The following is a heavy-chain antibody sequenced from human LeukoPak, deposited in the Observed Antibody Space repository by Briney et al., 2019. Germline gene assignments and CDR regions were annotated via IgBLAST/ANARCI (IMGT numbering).Heavy chain of an antibody. J-gene: IGHJ6*02. V-gene: IGHV1-18*01. D-gene: IGHD2-15*01. Sequence: ASVTVSRKPSGYTFTSYGISWVRQAPGQGLEWMGWISAYNGNTNYAQNLQGRVTMTTDTSTSTAYMELRSLSSDDTAVYYCARGIYDYCGMDVWGQGTTVTVSS. CDR2: ISAYNGNT. CDR1: GYTFTSYG. CDR3: ARGIYDYCGMDV.